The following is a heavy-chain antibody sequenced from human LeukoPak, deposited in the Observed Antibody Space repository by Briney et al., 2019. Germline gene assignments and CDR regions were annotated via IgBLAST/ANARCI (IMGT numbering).Heavy chain of an antibody. CDR1: GGSFSGYY. V-gene: IGHV4-34*01. CDR3: ARRCYYDSSGYSGGYFDY. Sequence: PSETLSLTCAVYGGSFSGYYWSWIRQPPGKGLEWIGEINHSGSTNYNPSLKSRVTISVDTSKNQFSLKLSSVTAADTAVYYCARRCYYDSSGYSGGYFDYWGQGTLVTVSS. J-gene: IGHJ4*02. D-gene: IGHD3-22*01. CDR2: INHSGST.